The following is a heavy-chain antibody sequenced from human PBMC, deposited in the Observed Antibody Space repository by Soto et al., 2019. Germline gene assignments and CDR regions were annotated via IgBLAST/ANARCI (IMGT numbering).Heavy chain of an antibody. D-gene: IGHD3-10*01. CDR3: ARRTPLYASESSRFDP. V-gene: IGHV4-39*01. CDR2: IDYSGDT. Sequence: QLQLQEPGPGLVKPSEILSLTCTVSGGSIISSGNYWGWIRRPPGKGLEWIGTIDYSGDTTYNPSLKSRVTISADTFKNQFSLSLRSVTAADTAVYFCARRTPLYASESSRFDPWGQGARVTVSS. CDR1: GGSIISSGNY. J-gene: IGHJ5*02.